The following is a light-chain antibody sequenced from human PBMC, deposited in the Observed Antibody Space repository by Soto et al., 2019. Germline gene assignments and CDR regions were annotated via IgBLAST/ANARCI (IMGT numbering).Light chain of an antibody. J-gene: IGKJ3*01. Sequence: EIVVTQSPVTLSVSPGERATLSCRASQSVNSDLAWYQHKPGQAPRLLIYGASTRAPGIPARFSGSGSGTQFTLTISNLQSEDFAVYYCQHYNNSPLFGPGTKVDIK. V-gene: IGKV3-15*01. CDR1: QSVNSD. CDR2: GAS. CDR3: QHYNNSPL.